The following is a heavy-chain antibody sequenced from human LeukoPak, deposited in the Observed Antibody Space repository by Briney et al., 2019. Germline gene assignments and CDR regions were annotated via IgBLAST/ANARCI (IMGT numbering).Heavy chain of an antibody. CDR3: ARRAGGYSHPYDY. D-gene: IGHD4-23*01. J-gene: IGHJ4*02. CDR2: IYSGGTT. Sequence: PGGSLRLSCAVSGFTVRGNYMSWVRQAPGKGLEWVSLIYSGGTTYYADSVKGRFTISRDNSKNTLYLQMNSLRAEDTAVYYCARRAGGYSHPYDYWGQGILVTVSS. V-gene: IGHV3-53*01. CDR1: GFTVRGNY.